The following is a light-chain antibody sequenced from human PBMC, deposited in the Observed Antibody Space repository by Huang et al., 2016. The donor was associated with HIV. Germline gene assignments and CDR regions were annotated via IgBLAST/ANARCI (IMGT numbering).Light chain of an antibody. CDR2: DAS. CDR3: QQYSSYPWT. V-gene: IGKV1-5*01. Sequence: DIQMTQSPSTLSASVGDRVTIPCRASQRISRWLAWYQQKPGKAPKRLIYDASTLKSGVPSRFSGSGSGTDFTLTISSLQPDDFATYYCQQYSSYPWTFGPGTKVEI. J-gene: IGKJ1*01. CDR1: QRISRW.